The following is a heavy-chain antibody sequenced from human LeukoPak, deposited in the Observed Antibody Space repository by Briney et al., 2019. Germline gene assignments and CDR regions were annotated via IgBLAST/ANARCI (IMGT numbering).Heavy chain of an antibody. V-gene: IGHV3-49*04. CDR3: TRASGGYFDWPLVY. CDR1: GFTFGDYA. J-gene: IGHJ4*02. Sequence: GGSLRLSCTASGFTFGDYAMSWVRQAPGKGLEWVGFIRSKAYGGTTEYAASVKGRFTILRDDSKSIAYLQMNSLKTEDTAVYYCTRASGGYFDWPLVYWGQGTLVTVSS. CDR2: IRSKAYGGTT. D-gene: IGHD3-9*01.